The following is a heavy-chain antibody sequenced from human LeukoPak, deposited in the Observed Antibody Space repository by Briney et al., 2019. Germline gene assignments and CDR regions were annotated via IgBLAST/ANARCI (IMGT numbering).Heavy chain of an antibody. J-gene: IGHJ4*02. CDR2: IYYSGSA. V-gene: IGHV4-59*11. CDR1: GDSMSSHY. CDR3: ARERSGGTYSPLDY. D-gene: IGHD1-1*01. Sequence: KPSGTLSLTCTVSGDSMSSHYWTWIRQPPGKGLEWIGHIYYSGSATYNPSLKSRLTMSVDRSKNQFSLKLSSLTAADTAVYYCARERSGGTYSPLDYWGQGTLVTVSS.